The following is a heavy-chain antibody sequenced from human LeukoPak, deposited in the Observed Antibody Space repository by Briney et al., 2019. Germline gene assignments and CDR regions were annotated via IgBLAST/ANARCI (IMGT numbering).Heavy chain of an antibody. CDR3: GKVGGNSNS. Sequence: PSETLSLTCTVSGGSITSDIFYWNWIRQHPGKGLEWIGSIHNSRGTSYNPSLESRLTISVDTSENQFFLKMSYVTAADTAMCYCGKVGGNSNSWGQGTLVTVSS. CDR2: IHNSRGT. CDR1: GGSITSDIFY. V-gene: IGHV4-31*03. D-gene: IGHD4-23*01. J-gene: IGHJ5*02.